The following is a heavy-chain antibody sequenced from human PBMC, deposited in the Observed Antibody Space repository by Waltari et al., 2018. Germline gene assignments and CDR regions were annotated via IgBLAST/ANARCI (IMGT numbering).Heavy chain of an antibody. CDR3: ARGVGFRAQTPGRGRGQTPPFDP. V-gene: IGHV4-59*01. D-gene: IGHD3-10*01. J-gene: IGHJ5*02. CDR1: GCSISSYY. CDR2: IYYSGST. Sequence: QVQLQESGPGLVKPSETLSLTCTVSGCSISSYYWSWIRQPPGTGLDWIGYIYYSGSTNYNPSLKSRVTISVDTSKNQFSLKLSSVTAADTAVYYCARGVGFRAQTPGRGRGQTPPFDPWGQGTLVTVSS.